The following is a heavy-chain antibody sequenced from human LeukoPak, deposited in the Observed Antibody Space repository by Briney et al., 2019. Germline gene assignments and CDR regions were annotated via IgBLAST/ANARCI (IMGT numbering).Heavy chain of an antibody. J-gene: IGHJ6*02. CDR1: GGSFSGYY. CDR2: INHSGST. CDR3: ARSVVVVPAARRYYYYGMDV. V-gene: IGHV4-34*01. D-gene: IGHD2-2*01. Sequence: SETLSLTCAVYGGSFSGYYWSWIRQPPGKGLEWIGEINHSGSTNYNPSLKSLVTISVDTSKNQFSLKLSSVTAADTAVYYCARSVVVVPAARRYYYYGMDVWGQGTTVTVSS.